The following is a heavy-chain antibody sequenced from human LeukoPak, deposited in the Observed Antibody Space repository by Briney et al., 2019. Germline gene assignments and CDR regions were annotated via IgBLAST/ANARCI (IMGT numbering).Heavy chain of an antibody. V-gene: IGHV3-49*04. Sequence: GGSLRLSCTASGFTFGDYAMSWVRQAPGKGLEWVGFIRSKAYGGTTEYAASVKGRFTISRDDSKSIAHLQMNSLKTEDTAVYYCTRATDLWGGTIDYWGQGTLVTVSS. D-gene: IGHD7-27*01. CDR2: IRSKAYGGTT. CDR1: GFTFGDYA. J-gene: IGHJ4*02. CDR3: TRATDLWGGTIDY.